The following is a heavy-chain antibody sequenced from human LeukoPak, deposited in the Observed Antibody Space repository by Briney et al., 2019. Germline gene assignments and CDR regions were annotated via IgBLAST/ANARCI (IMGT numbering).Heavy chain of an antibody. Sequence: GGSLRLSCAASGFTFDDYAMHWVRQAPGRGLGWVSLINADGGSTYYADSVKGRFTISRDNSKNSLFLQMNSLRTEDTALYYCAKDLGDYGDSGKDYWGQGTLVTVSS. CDR2: INADGGST. CDR1: GFTFDDYA. CDR3: AKDLGDYGDSGKDY. D-gene: IGHD4-17*01. J-gene: IGHJ4*02. V-gene: IGHV3-43*02.